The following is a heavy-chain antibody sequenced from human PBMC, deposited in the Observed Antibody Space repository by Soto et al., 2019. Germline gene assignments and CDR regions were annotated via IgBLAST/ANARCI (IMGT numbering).Heavy chain of an antibody. J-gene: IGHJ4*02. D-gene: IGHD2-8*01. V-gene: IGHV1-18*01. Sequence: ASVKVSCKASGYTFTSYGISWVRQAPGQGLEWMGWISAYNGNTNYAQKLQGRVTMTTDTSTSTAYMELRSLRSDEPAVYYCATYRRYCTNGVCYKRFDYWGQGTLVTVSS. CDR3: ATYRRYCTNGVCYKRFDY. CDR2: ISAYNGNT. CDR1: GYTFTSYG.